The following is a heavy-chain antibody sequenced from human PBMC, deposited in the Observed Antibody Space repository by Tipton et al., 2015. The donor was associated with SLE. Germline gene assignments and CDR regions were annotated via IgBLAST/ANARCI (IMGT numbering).Heavy chain of an antibody. J-gene: IGHJ3*02. Sequence: TLSLTCTVSGGSISSYFWAWIRQPPGKGLEWIGTIYYSGTTYYNPSLKSRVTISIDTSQNQFSLKLSSVTAADTAEYYCARLYDSAGAFDIWGQGTMVTVSS. CDR3: ARLYDSAGAFDI. CDR2: IYYSGTT. D-gene: IGHD2/OR15-2a*01. V-gene: IGHV4-59*12. CDR1: GGSISSYF.